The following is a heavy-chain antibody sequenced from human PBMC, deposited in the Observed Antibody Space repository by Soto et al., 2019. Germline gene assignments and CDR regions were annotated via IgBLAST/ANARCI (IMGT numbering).Heavy chain of an antibody. Sequence: QVQLVQSGAEVKKPGSSVKVSCKASGGTFSSYTISWVRQAPGQGLEWMGRIIPILGIANYAQKFQGRVTITADNSPSTADMELTSLRSEETAVYYCARDIKVGATPNYYYYGMDVWGQGTTVTVSS. CDR1: GGTFSSYT. V-gene: IGHV1-69*08. D-gene: IGHD1-26*01. J-gene: IGHJ6*02. CDR3: ARDIKVGATPNYYYYGMDV. CDR2: IIPILGIA.